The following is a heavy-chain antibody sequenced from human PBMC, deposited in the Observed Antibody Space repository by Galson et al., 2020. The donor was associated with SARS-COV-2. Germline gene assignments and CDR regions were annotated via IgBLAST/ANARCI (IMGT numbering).Heavy chain of an antibody. CDR1: GYTFTGYY. J-gene: IGHJ5*02. CDR3: ARGGYSYGLEGSRGWFDP. Sequence: GSVKVSCQASGYTFTGYYMHWVRQAPGQGLEWMGWNNHNSGGTNYAHKFQGRVTMNRHTPISTAYMELSRLRSDDTAGYYCARGGYSYGLEGSRGWFDPWCQGTLVTVSS. V-gene: IGHV1-2*07. D-gene: IGHD5-18*01. CDR2: NNHNSGGT.